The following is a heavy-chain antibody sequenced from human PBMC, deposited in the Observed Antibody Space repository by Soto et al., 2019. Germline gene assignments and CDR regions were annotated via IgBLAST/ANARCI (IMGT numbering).Heavy chain of an antibody. J-gene: IGHJ5*02. CDR2: INHSGST. CDR1: GGSFSGYY. Sequence: QVQLQQWGAGLLKPSETLSLTCAVYGGSFSGYYWSWIRQPPGKGLEWIGEINHSGSTNYNPSLKSRVTISVDPSKNQFSLKLSSVTAADTAVYYCARGRFVYSWFDPWGQGTLVTVSS. D-gene: IGHD2-15*01. V-gene: IGHV4-34*01. CDR3: ARGRFVYSWFDP.